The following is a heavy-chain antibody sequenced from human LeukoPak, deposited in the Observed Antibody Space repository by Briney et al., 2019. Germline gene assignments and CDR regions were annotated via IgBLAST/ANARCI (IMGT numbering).Heavy chain of an antibody. CDR3: ARDRDSSGSWEVNFDH. CDR2: IKHDGREK. J-gene: IGHJ4*02. Sequence: GGSLRLSCAASGFPFSYYDMSWIRQAPGKGLEWVASIKHDGREKYYVDSVKGRFTISRDDAKNSVYLQMNSLRVEDTAVYYCARDRDSSGSWEVNFDHWGQGTLVTVSS. CDR1: GFPFSYYD. D-gene: IGHD6-13*01. V-gene: IGHV3-7*01.